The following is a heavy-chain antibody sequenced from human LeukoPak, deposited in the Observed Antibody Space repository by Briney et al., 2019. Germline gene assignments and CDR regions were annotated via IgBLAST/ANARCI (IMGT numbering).Heavy chain of an antibody. CDR3: ARLGIAAAGTKFDYYYYMDV. D-gene: IGHD6-13*01. CDR2: MNPNSGNT. V-gene: IGHV1-8*03. J-gene: IGHJ6*03. CDR1: GGTFTSYD. Sequence: ASVKVSCKASGGTFTSYDINWVRQATGQGLEWMGWMNPNSGNTGYAQKFQGRVTITRNTSISTAYMELSSLRSEDTAVYYCARLGIAAAGTKFDYYYYMDVWGKGTTVTVSS.